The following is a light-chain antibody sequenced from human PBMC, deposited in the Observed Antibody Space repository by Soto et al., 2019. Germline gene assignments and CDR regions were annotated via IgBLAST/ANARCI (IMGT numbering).Light chain of an antibody. CDR3: QQYNNWPRT. CDR1: QSVSST. Sequence: EIVMTQSPATLSVSPGERATLSCRASQSVSSTLAWYQQRPGQAPRLLIYDASTRATGIPARFSGSGSGTEFTLTISSLQSEDFAVYYCQQYNNWPRTFGQGTMLEIK. CDR2: DAS. V-gene: IGKV3-15*01. J-gene: IGKJ1*01.